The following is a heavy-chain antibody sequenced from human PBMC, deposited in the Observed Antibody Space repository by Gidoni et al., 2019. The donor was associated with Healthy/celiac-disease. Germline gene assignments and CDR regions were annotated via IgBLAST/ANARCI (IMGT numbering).Heavy chain of an antibody. Sequence: QVQLVQSGAEVKKPGSSVTVSCKASGGTFSIYAISWVRQAPGQGLEGMGGIIPIFGTANYAQKFQGRVTITSDESTSTAYMELSSLRSEDTAVYYCTRGTDIGGSYLYFDYWGQGTLVTVSS. V-gene: IGHV1-69*01. D-gene: IGHD1-26*01. CDR1: GGTFSIYA. CDR3: TRGTDIGGSYLYFDY. J-gene: IGHJ4*02. CDR2: IIPIFGTA.